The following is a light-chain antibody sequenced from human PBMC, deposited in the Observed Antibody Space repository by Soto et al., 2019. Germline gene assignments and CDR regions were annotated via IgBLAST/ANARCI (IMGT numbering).Light chain of an antibody. J-gene: IGLJ2*01. V-gene: IGLV2-14*01. Sequence: QSALTQPASVSGSPGQSITISCTGTSSDVGDYNYVSWYQQHPGKAPKLMIYEVSNRPSGVSNRFSGSKSGNTPSLTISGLQPGDGVDYSCSSYSTSPPLFGGGTKPTAL. CDR1: SSDVGDYNY. CDR2: EVS. CDR3: SSYSTSPPL.